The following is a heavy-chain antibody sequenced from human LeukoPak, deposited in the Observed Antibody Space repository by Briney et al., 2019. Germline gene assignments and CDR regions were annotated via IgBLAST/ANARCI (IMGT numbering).Heavy chain of an antibody. D-gene: IGHD1-7*01. Sequence: ASVKVSCETSGYTFIAHGISWVRQAPGQGLEWMGWISGHNGNTIYARKFQGRVTLTTDTSANTAYMDLRSLRSDDTAVYYCARVLGAPHGTLGWFDTWGQGTLVTVSS. CDR1: GYTFIAHG. CDR2: ISGHNGNT. J-gene: IGHJ5*02. V-gene: IGHV1-18*01. CDR3: ARVLGAPHGTLGWFDT.